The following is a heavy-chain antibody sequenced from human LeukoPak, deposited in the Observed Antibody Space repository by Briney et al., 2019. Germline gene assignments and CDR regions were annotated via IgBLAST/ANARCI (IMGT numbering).Heavy chain of an antibody. CDR1: GFTFSNYG. V-gene: IGHV3-33*03. Sequence: GGSLRLSCAASGFTFSNYGMHWVRQAPGKGLEWVADMWSDGSNKYYADSVKGRFTISRDNAKNSLYLQMNSLRAEDTAVYYCATYYYASGSSDWGQGALVTVSS. D-gene: IGHD3-10*01. J-gene: IGHJ4*02. CDR2: MWSDGSNK. CDR3: ATYYYASGSSD.